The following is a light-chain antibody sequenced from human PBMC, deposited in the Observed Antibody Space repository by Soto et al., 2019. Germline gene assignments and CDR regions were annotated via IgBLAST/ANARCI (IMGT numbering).Light chain of an antibody. Sequence: QSVLTQPPSASGTPGQRVTISCSGRSSNIGTNTVHWYQQLPGAAPKLLIHSNNQRPSGVPDRFSGSKSGTSASLAISGLQSEDEADYYCAAWDDSLNGYVFGTGTKLTVL. CDR2: SNN. CDR1: SSNIGTNT. J-gene: IGLJ1*01. V-gene: IGLV1-44*01. CDR3: AAWDDSLNGYV.